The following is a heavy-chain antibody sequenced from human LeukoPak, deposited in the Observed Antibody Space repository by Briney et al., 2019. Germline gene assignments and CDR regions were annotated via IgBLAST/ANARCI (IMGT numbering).Heavy chain of an antibody. CDR1: GGSISSSSYY. J-gene: IGHJ4*02. Sequence: PSETLSLTCTVSGGSISSSSYYWGWIRQPPGKGLEWIGSIYYTGSTYYNPSLKSRVTISVDTSKNQFSLKLSSVTAADTAVYYCARAGYHYDSHGYTAGDFDYWGQGTLVIVSS. CDR2: IYYTGST. CDR3: ARAGYHYDSHGYTAGDFDY. V-gene: IGHV4-39*01. D-gene: IGHD3-22*01.